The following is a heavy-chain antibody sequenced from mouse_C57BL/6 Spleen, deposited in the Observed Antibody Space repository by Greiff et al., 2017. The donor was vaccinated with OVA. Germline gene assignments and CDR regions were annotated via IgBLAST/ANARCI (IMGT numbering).Heavy chain of an antibody. CDR1: GFTFSDYY. CDR2: INYDGSST. D-gene: IGHD1-1*01. V-gene: IGHV5-16*01. J-gene: IGHJ1*03. Sequence: EVMLVESEGGLVQPGSSMKLSCTASGFTFSDYYMAWVRQVPEKGLEWVANINYDGSSTYYLDSLKSRFIISRDNAKNILYLQMSSLKSEDSATYYCARDHYGSPWYFDVWGTGTTVTVSS. CDR3: ARDHYGSPWYFDV.